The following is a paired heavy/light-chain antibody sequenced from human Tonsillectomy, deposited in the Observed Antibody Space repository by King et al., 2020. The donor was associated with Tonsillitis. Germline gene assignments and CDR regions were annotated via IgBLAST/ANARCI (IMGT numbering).Light chain of an antibody. Sequence: NFMLTQPHSVSESPGKTVTISCTRSSGSIASNYVQWYQQRPGSVPTTVIYENNERPSGVPDRFSGSIDSSSNSASLTISGLKTEDEADYYCQSADSSSLVFGGGTKLTVL. CDR1: SGSIASNY. V-gene: IGLV6-57*01. CDR2: ENN. CDR3: QSADSSSLV. J-gene: IGLJ2*01.
Heavy chain of an antibody. Sequence: EVLLLESGGNLVQPGGSLRLSCAASGFTFNTYALSWVRQAPGKGLEWVSAISASGDNTYYADSVKGRFTISRDNFKDTLYLLMNSLRAEDTALYYCAKSLAAWNYYMDVWGKGTAVTVSS. V-gene: IGHV3-23*01. CDR3: AKSLAAWNYYMDV. CDR2: ISASGDNT. CDR1: GFTFNTYA. D-gene: IGHD1-1*01. J-gene: IGHJ6*03.